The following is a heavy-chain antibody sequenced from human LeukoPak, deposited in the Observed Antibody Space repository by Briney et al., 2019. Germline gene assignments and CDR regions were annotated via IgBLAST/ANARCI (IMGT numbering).Heavy chain of an antibody. J-gene: IGHJ4*02. CDR2: ISGSGGST. CDR1: GFTFSSYA. V-gene: IGHV3-23*01. D-gene: IGHD5-12*01. Sequence: GGSLRLSCAASGFTFSSYAMSWVRQAPGKGLEWVSAISGSGGSTYYADSVKGRFTISRDNSKNTLYLQMNSLRAEDTAVHYCAKAEAYSGYGVVDYWGQGTLVTVSS. CDR3: AKAEAYSGYGVVDY.